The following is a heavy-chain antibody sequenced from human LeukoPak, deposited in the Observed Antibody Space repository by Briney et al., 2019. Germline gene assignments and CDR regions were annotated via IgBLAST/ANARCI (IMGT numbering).Heavy chain of an antibody. D-gene: IGHD2-15*01. CDR3: ARDVGGRSPFRF. V-gene: IGHV3-49*03. CDR2: IRSKGARRTT. J-gene: IGHJ4*02. CDR1: GFTFRHYG. Sequence: GGSLRLSCTISGFTFRHYGLTWFRQAPGKGLEWVGYIRSKGARRTTQYAAAVAGRFTISRDDSKSIAYLQMNSLKIDVTGVYYCARDVGGRSPFRFWGQGTMVAVVS.